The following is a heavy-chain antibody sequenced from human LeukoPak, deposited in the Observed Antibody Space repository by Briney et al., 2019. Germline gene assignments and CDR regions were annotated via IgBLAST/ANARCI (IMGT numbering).Heavy chain of an antibody. D-gene: IGHD6-13*01. CDR1: GFTFSSYE. V-gene: IGHV3-48*03. J-gene: IGHJ3*02. CDR3: ASEPPSSWFDALDI. CDR2: ISSSSSTR. Sequence: GGSLRLSCAAAGFTFSSYEMNWVRQAPGKGLEGVSYISSSSSTRYYADSVKGRFTISRDNAKNSLYLQMNSLRAEDTAVYYCASEPPSSWFDALDIWGQGTMVTVSS.